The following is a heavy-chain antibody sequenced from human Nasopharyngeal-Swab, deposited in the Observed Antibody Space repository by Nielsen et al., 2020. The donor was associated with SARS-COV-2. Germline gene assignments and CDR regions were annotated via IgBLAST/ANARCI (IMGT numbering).Heavy chain of an antibody. CDR2: INPSGGST. Sequence: WVRQAPGQGLEWMGIINPSGGSTSYARKFQGRVTMTRDTSTSTVYMELSSLRSEDTAVYYCARITVAAADYWGQGTLVTVSS. D-gene: IGHD6-19*01. J-gene: IGHJ4*02. V-gene: IGHV1-46*01. CDR3: ARITVAAADY.